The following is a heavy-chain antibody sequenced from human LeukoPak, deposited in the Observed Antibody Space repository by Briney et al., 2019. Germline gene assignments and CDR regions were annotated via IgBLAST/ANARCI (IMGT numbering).Heavy chain of an antibody. Sequence: GGSLRLSCAASGFTFSSYSMNWVRQAPGKGLEWVSYISSSSTIYYADSVKGRFTISRDNAKNSLYLQMNSLRAEDTAVYYCARVDYYYYDSSGSTQTDYWGQGTLVTVSS. CDR3: ARVDYYYYDSSGSTQTDY. CDR2: ISSSSTI. J-gene: IGHJ4*02. CDR1: GFTFSSYS. V-gene: IGHV3-48*01. D-gene: IGHD3-22*01.